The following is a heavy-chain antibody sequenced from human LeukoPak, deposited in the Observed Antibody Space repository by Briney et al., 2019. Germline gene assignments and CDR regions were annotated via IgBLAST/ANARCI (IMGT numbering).Heavy chain of an antibody. CDR3: AKGSSSTSGPRYYFDY. J-gene: IGHJ4*02. Sequence: PGGSLRLSCAASGFTFSTYTMYWVRHPPGKRLEWVSIIGNNGGGVHYADSVKGRFTISRDNFKNALYLQMNSLRVEDTAVYYCAKGSSSTSGPRYYFDYWGQGTLVTVSS. V-gene: IGHV3-23*01. CDR2: IGNNGGGV. CDR1: GFTFSTYT. D-gene: IGHD6-13*01.